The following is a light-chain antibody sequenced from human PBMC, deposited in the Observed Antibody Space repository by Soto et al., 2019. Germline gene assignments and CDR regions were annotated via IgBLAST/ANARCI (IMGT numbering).Light chain of an antibody. Sequence: QSALTQPASVSGSPGQSITISCTGTSSDVGSYNLVSWCQQHPGKAPKLMIYEGSKRPSGVSNRFSGSKSGNTASLTISGLQAEDEADYYCCSYAGSGTLVFGGGTKVTVL. CDR1: SSDVGSYNL. CDR3: CSYAGSGTLV. V-gene: IGLV2-23*01. CDR2: EGS. J-gene: IGLJ3*02.